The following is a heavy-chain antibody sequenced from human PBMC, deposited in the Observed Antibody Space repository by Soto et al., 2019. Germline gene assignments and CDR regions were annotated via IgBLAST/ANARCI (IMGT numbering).Heavy chain of an antibody. Sequence: LVKVSCKASGGTFSSYTISWVRQAPGQGLEWMGRIIPILGIANYAQKFQGRVTITADKSTSTAYMELSSLRSEDTAVYYCATLSTVTTGGAYYYYMDVWGKGTTVTVSS. CDR2: IIPILGIA. CDR1: GGTFSSYT. V-gene: IGHV1-69*02. J-gene: IGHJ6*03. D-gene: IGHD4-17*01. CDR3: ATLSTVTTGGAYYYYMDV.